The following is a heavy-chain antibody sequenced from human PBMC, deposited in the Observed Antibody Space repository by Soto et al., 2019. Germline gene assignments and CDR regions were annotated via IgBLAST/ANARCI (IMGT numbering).Heavy chain of an antibody. Sequence: GGSLRLSCAASGFAFSAYGMNWARQAPGKGLEWVSVISGTGGSTKYADSVKGRFTISRDNSEKTLYLQMNSLRAEDTAVYYCAKEGSSYFALEVWGQGTTVTVSS. CDR3: AKEGSSYFALEV. CDR1: GFAFSAYG. J-gene: IGHJ6*02. CDR2: ISGTGGST. D-gene: IGHD2-2*01. V-gene: IGHV3-23*01.